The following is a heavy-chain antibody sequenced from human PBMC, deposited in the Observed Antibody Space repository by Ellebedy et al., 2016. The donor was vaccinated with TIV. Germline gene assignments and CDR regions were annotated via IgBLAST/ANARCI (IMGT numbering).Heavy chain of an antibody. V-gene: IGHV1-69*04. CDR1: GGPFSSYA. J-gene: IGHJ6*02. Sequence: AASVKVSCKASGGPFSSYAISWVRQAPGQELAWMGRIIPILDIANYAQKFQGTVTITADKSTSTAYMELSSLRSEDTAVYFCARSHFGGSYGMDVWGQGTTVTVSS. CDR3: ARSHFGGSYGMDV. D-gene: IGHD3-16*01. CDR2: IIPILDIA.